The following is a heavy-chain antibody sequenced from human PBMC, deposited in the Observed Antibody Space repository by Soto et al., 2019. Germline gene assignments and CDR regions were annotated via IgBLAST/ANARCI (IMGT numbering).Heavy chain of an antibody. Sequence: QVQLQESGPGLVKPSQTLSLTCTVSGGSISSGGYYWTWIRQHPGKGLEWIGYNYYSGITYSNPSLERRVTXPXXXSXXQCSLRLSSVTAADTAVYYCARGSSIAGLCYGMDVWGQGTTVTVSS. CDR2: NYYSGIT. CDR3: ARGSSIAGLCYGMDV. V-gene: IGHV4-31*03. J-gene: IGHJ6*02. D-gene: IGHD6-6*01. CDR1: GGSISSGGYY.